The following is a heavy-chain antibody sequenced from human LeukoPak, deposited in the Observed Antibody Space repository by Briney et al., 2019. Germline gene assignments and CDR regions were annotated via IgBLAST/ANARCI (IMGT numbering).Heavy chain of an antibody. CDR2: IFSCGTT. V-gene: IGHV3-53*01. J-gene: IGHJ6*02. CDR1: GFTVSSNY. Sequence: GGSLRLSCAASGFTVSSNYMSWVRQAPGKGLEWVSVIFSCGTTYYADSVKGRFIISRDNSKNTLYLQMNSLEAEDTAVYYCAREGNYYDMDVWGQGTTVTVSS. CDR3: AREGNYYDMDV.